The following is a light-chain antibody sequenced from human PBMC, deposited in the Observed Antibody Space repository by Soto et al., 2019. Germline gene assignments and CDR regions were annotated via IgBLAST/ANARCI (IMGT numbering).Light chain of an antibody. CDR2: QDS. Sequence: SYELTQPPSVSVSPGQTASITCSGDKLGDKYACWYQQKPGQSPVLVIYQDSKRPSGIPERFSGSNSGNTATLTISGTQAMDEADYYCQAWDSSTPVVFGGGTKLPVL. J-gene: IGLJ2*01. CDR1: KLGDKY. V-gene: IGLV3-1*01. CDR3: QAWDSSTPVV.